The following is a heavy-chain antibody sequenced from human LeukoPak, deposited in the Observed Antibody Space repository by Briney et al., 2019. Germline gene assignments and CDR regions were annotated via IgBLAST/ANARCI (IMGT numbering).Heavy chain of an antibody. CDR1: GGTFSSYA. CDR2: IIPILGIA. Sequence: SVKVSCKASGGTFSSYAISWVRQAPGQGLEWMGRIIPILGIANYAQKFQGRVTITADESTSTAYMELSSLRSEDTAVYYCARAQRSIAAAGWDYYYYMDVWGKETTVTVSS. D-gene: IGHD6-13*01. V-gene: IGHV1-69*04. CDR3: ARAQRSIAAAGWDYYYYMDV. J-gene: IGHJ6*03.